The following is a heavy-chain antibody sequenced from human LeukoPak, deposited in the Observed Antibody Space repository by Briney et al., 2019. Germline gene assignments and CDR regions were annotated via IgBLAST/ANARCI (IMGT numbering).Heavy chain of an antibody. J-gene: IGHJ5*02. CDR1: GGSISSGGYY. CDR2: IYYSGST. CDR3: ARISIAAVGTGWFDP. V-gene: IGHV4-31*03. Sequence: SETLSLTCTVSGGSISSGGYYWSWIRQHPGKGLEWIGYIYYSGSTYYNPSLKSRVTISVDTSKNQFSLKLSSVTAADTAVYYCARISIAAVGTGWFDPWGQGTLVTVSS. D-gene: IGHD6-13*01.